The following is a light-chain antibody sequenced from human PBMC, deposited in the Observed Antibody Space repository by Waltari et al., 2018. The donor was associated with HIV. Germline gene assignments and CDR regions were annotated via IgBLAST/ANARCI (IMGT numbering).Light chain of an antibody. CDR3: QSYDTTNHLI. J-gene: IGLJ2*01. V-gene: IGLV6-57*04. CDR2: EDT. CDR1: SVTIARHS. Sequence: FMLTQPHSMSASPGTTVTISCTRRSVTIARHSVQWYQQRPRGAPTTVVLEDTQRPSGVPERFSGSIDSSSNSASLTISGLKTEDEADYYCQSYDTTNHLIFGGGTKVTVL.